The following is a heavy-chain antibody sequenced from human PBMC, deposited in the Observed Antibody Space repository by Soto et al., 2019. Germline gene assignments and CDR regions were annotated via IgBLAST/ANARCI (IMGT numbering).Heavy chain of an antibody. CDR2: ISSSGSTI. Sequence: GGSLRLSCAASGFTFSSYEMNWVRQAPGKGLEWVSYISSSGSTIYYADSVKGRFTISRDNAKNSLYLQMNSLRAEDTAVYYCATQFERWLQDHFFDYWGQGTLVTVSS. CDR1: GFTFSSYE. V-gene: IGHV3-48*03. CDR3: ATQFERWLQDHFFDY. J-gene: IGHJ4*02. D-gene: IGHD5-12*01.